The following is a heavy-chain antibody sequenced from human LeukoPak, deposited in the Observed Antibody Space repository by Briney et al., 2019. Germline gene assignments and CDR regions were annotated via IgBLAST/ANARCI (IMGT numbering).Heavy chain of an antibody. J-gene: IGHJ4*02. V-gene: IGHV3-11*04. D-gene: IGHD3-10*01. CDR2: ISKSGDSI. CDR3: APHGGVTMGRGGN. CDR1: GFTFSDYY. Sequence: PGGSLRLSCAASGFTFSDYYMSWFRQAPGKGLEWVSYISKSGDSIYYADSVKGRFTISRDNAKNSLYLQMNNLRGEDTAVYYCAPHGGVTMGRGGNWGQGTLVTVSS.